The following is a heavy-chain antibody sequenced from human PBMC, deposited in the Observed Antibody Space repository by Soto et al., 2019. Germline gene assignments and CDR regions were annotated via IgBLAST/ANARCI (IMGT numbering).Heavy chain of an antibody. CDR2: IYPGDSDT. V-gene: IGHV5-51*01. J-gene: IGHJ4*02. CDR1: EYSFPSYW. D-gene: IGHD3-16*02. CDR3: ARETSYDFIWGTYRHLDC. Sequence: GESLKISCKGSEYSFPSYWIAWVRQMPGKGLEWMGIIYPGDSDTRYSPSFQSQVTLSADKSLNTAYLQWSSLKASDTAIYYCARETSYDFIWGTYRHLDCWGQGTQVTVSS.